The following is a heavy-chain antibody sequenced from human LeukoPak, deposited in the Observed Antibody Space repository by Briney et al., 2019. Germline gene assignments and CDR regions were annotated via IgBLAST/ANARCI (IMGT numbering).Heavy chain of an antibody. J-gene: IGHJ4*02. Sequence: SETLSLTCTVSGYSISSGYYWGWIRQPPGKGLEWIGSIYHSGSTYYNPSLKSRVTISVDTSKNQFSLKLSSVTAADTAVYYCARDLWGGYWGQGTLVTVSS. CDR2: IYHSGST. CDR1: GYSISSGYY. CDR3: ARDLWGGY. D-gene: IGHD3-16*01. V-gene: IGHV4-38-2*02.